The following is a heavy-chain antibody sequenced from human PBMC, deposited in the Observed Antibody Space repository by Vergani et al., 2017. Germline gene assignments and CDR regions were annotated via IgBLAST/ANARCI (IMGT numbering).Heavy chain of an antibody. CDR3: ARVDDFWSGCSSEIMVV. Sequence: QVQLQESGPGLVKPSQTLSLTCTVSGGSISSGGYYWSWIRQHPGKGLEWIGYIYYSGSTYYNPSLKSRVTISVDTSKNQFSLKLSSVTAADTAVYYCARVDDFWSGCSSEIMVVWGQGTTVTVSS. J-gene: IGHJ6*02. CDR1: GGSISSGGYY. V-gene: IGHV4-31*03. D-gene: IGHD3-3*01. CDR2: IYYSGST.